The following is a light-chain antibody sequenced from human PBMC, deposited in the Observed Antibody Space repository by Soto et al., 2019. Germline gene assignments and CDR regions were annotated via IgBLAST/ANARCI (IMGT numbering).Light chain of an antibody. J-gene: IGLJ1*01. Sequence: QSVLTQPPSVSGAPGQRVTISCTGNNYNLGAGYDVHWYQQLPGTAPRLVMYGNTNRPSGVPDRFSGSKSGTSASLAITGLQAEDEADYYCQSYDASQTGSYVFGTGTKVTVL. CDR2: GNT. V-gene: IGLV1-40*01. CDR3: QSYDASQTGSYV. CDR1: NYNLGAGYD.